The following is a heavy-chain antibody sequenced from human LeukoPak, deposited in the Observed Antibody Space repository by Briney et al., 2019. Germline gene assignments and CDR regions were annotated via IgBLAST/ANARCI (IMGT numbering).Heavy chain of an antibody. Sequence: SETLSLTCTVSGGSISTYYWSWIRQPPGKGLEWIGYIYYTGSTNYNPSLKSRVTISVDTSKNQFSLKLSSVTAADTAVYYCARDRGDGYDYFWDYWGQGTLVTVSS. J-gene: IGHJ4*02. CDR3: ARDRGDGYDYFWDY. CDR1: GGSISTYY. V-gene: IGHV4-59*01. D-gene: IGHD5-12*01. CDR2: IYYTGST.